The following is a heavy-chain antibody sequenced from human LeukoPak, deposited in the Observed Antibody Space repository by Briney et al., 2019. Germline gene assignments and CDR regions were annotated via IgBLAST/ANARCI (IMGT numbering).Heavy chain of an antibody. J-gene: IGHJ4*02. CDR3: ARDPPLDGCGDY. V-gene: IGHV3-53*01. Sequence: PGESLRLSCAASGLTVATTYMSWVRQAPGKGLEWVSLIYSGGSTYYADSVKGRFTISRDNSKNTLYLQMNSLTAEDTAVYYCARDPPLDGCGDYWGLGTLVTVSS. D-gene: IGHD3-10*01. CDR2: IYSGGST. CDR1: GLTVATTY.